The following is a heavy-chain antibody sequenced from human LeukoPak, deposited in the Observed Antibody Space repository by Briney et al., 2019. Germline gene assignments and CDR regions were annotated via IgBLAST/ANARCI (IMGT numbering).Heavy chain of an antibody. Sequence: GGSLRLSCAASGFTFSSYGMHWVRQAPGKGLEWVAVIWYDGSNKYYADSVKGRFTISRDNSKNTLYLQMNSMRAEDTAVYYCAKDRITVFGVVPDVWGKGTTVTVSS. J-gene: IGHJ6*04. D-gene: IGHD3-3*01. V-gene: IGHV3-33*06. CDR1: GFTFSSYG. CDR2: IWYDGSNK. CDR3: AKDRITVFGVVPDV.